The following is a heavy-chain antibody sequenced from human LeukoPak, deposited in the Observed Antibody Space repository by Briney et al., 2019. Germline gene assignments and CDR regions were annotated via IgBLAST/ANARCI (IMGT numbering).Heavy chain of an antibody. V-gene: IGHV4-59*13. Sequence: SETLSLTCTVSGGSISSYYWSRIRQPPGKGLEWIGYIYYSGSTDYNPSLKSRVTISVDTSKNQFSLKLSSVTAADTAVYYCARGRRQTNIRTWGQGTLVTVSS. CDR3: ARGRRQTNIRT. D-gene: IGHD2/OR15-2a*01. J-gene: IGHJ4*02. CDR1: GGSISSYY. CDR2: IYYSGST.